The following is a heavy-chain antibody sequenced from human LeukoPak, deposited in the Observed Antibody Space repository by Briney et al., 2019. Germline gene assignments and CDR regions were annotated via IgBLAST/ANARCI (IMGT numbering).Heavy chain of an antibody. Sequence: GGSLRLSCAASGFTFSSYEMIWVRQAPGKGLEWVSYISSSGSTIYYADSVKGRFTISRDNAKNSLYLQMNSLRAEDTAVYYCARERPNIVATIIDYYYYGMDVWGQGTTVTVSS. D-gene: IGHD5-12*01. J-gene: IGHJ6*02. CDR1: GFTFSSYE. CDR3: ARERPNIVATIIDYYYYGMDV. CDR2: ISSSGSTI. V-gene: IGHV3-48*03.